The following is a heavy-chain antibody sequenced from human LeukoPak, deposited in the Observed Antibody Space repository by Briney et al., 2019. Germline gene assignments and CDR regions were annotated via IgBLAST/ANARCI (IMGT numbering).Heavy chain of an antibody. CDR3: AISYGGYVLDS. Sequence: SETLSLTCTVSGASVTNHYCTWIRQPSGERLEWIGYAYYSGSTKYHPSLKSRVTISVDSSKNQFSLRLSSVTAADTAVYYCAISYGGYVLDSWGQGTLVIVSS. CDR1: GASVTNHY. D-gene: IGHD5-12*01. CDR2: AYYSGST. V-gene: IGHV4-59*02. J-gene: IGHJ5*01.